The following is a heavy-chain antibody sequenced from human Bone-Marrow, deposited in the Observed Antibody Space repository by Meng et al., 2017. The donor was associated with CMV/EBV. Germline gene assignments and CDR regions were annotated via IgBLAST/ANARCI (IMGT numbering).Heavy chain of an antibody. CDR2: ISYDGSNK. CDR1: GFTFSSYA. V-gene: IGHV3-30*04. Sequence: GGSLRLSCAASGFTFSSYAMHWVRQAPGKGLEWVAVISYDGSNKYYADSVKGRFTISRDNSKNTLYLQMNSLRAEDTAVYYCARASGMDAWGQGTTVTVSS. J-gene: IGHJ6*02. CDR3: ARASGMDA.